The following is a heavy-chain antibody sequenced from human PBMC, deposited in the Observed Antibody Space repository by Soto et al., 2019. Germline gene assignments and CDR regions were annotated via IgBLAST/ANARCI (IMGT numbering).Heavy chain of an antibody. J-gene: IGHJ6*02. D-gene: IGHD2-15*01. CDR3: ARDSPLGYCSGGSCYSYYYYGMDV. Sequence: QVQLVESGGGLVKPGGSLRLSCAASGFTFSDYYMSWIRQAPGKGLEWVSYISSSSSYTNYADSVKGRFTISRDNAKNSLYLQTNSLRAEDTAVYYCARDSPLGYCSGGSCYSYYYYGMDVWGQGTTVTVSS. V-gene: IGHV3-11*06. CDR1: GFTFSDYY. CDR2: ISSSSSYT.